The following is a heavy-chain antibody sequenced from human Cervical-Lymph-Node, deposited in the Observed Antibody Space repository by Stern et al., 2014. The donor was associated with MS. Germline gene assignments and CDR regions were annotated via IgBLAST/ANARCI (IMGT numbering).Heavy chain of an antibody. V-gene: IGHV1-69*01. CDR1: GGTFSSYA. D-gene: IGHD5-24*01. J-gene: IGHJ4*02. CDR3: AREMATILGYFDY. Sequence: QVQLVESGAEVKKPGSSVKVSCKASGGTFSSYAISRVRQAPGQVLEWMGGIIPILGTATYAQKFQGRVTITADESTSTAYMELSSLRSEDTAVYCCAREMATILGYFDYWGQGTLVTVSS. CDR2: IIPILGTA.